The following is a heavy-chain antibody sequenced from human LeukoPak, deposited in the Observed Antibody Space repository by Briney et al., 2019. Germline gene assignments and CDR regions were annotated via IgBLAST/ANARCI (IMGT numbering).Heavy chain of an antibody. J-gene: IGHJ4*02. CDR3: ASAKITMVRGEGREFDY. CDR2: IIPIFGTA. D-gene: IGHD3-10*01. CDR1: GGTFSSYA. V-gene: IGHV1-69*05. Sequence: ASVKVSCKASGGTFSSYAISWVRQAPGQGLEWMGRIIPIFGTANYAQKFQGRVTITTDESTSTAYMELSSLRSEDTAVYYCASAKITMVRGEGREFDYWGQGTLVTVSS.